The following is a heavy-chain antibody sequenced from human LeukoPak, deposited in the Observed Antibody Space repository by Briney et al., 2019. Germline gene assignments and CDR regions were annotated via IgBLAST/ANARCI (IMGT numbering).Heavy chain of an antibody. CDR3: AKANREYYYYMDV. Sequence: ASVKVSCKASGYTFTSYGISWVRQAPGQGLEWMGWISAYNGNTNYAQKLQGRVTMITDTSTSPAYMELRSLRSDDPAVYYCAKANREYYYYMDVWGKGTTVTVSS. CDR2: ISAYNGNT. J-gene: IGHJ6*03. V-gene: IGHV1-18*01. CDR1: GYTFTSYG. D-gene: IGHD2-8*01.